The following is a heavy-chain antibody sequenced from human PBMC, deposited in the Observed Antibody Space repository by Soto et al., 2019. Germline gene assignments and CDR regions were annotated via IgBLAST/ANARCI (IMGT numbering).Heavy chain of an antibody. CDR2: ISSTSTTI. V-gene: IGHV3-48*02. J-gene: IGHJ4*02. CDR3: ARGPGWGVDY. CDR1: GFTFSDYS. D-gene: IGHD2-15*01. Sequence: EVQLVESGGGLVQPGGSLRLSCAASGFTFSDYSMNWVRQAPGKGLEWVSYISSTSTTIYYADSVKGRFTISRDNAKNSLYLQMNSLRDEDTAVYFCARGPGWGVDYWGQGNLVTVSS.